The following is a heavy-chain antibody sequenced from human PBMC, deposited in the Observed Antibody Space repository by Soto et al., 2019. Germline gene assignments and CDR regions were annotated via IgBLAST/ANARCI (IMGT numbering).Heavy chain of an antibody. CDR1: GFTFSSYG. V-gene: IGHV3-30*18. CDR2: ISDDGRKK. J-gene: IGHJ4*02. CDR3: AKGDSGGDFDY. D-gene: IGHD3-22*01. Sequence: QVQLVESGGGVVQPGRSLRLSCAASGFTFSSYGMHWVRQAPGEGLEWVAVISDDGRKKYYADSMGGRFTISRDNSKNMLYLQMNSLRPEDTAVYYCAKGDSGGDFDYWGQGTLVTVSS.